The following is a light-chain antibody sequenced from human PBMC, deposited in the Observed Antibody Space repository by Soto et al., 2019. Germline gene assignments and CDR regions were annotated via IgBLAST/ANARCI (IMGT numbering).Light chain of an antibody. CDR2: DTS. J-gene: IGKJ1*01. CDR1: QSVGSY. Sequence: EIVLTQSPATLSLSPGERATLSCRASQSVGSYLAWFQQTPGQAPRLLIYDTSNRATGIPARFSGSGPGTDSTLTISSLETEDFAVYYCQQRSDWPPTFGQGTKVDIK. V-gene: IGKV3-11*01. CDR3: QQRSDWPPT.